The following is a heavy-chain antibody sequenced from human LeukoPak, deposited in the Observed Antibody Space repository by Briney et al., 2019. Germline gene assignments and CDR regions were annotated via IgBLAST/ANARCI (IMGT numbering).Heavy chain of an antibody. CDR2: IYYSGST. J-gene: IGHJ5*02. CDR3: ARHVGYCSSTSCYGWFDP. D-gene: IGHD2-2*01. CDR1: GGSISSSSYY. V-gene: IGHV4-39*01. Sequence: SETLSLTCTVSGGSISSSSYYWGWIRQPPGKGLEWIGSIYYSGSTYYNPSLKSRVTISVDTSKNQFSLKLSSVTAADTAVYYCARHVGYCSSTSCYGWFDPWGQGTLVTVSS.